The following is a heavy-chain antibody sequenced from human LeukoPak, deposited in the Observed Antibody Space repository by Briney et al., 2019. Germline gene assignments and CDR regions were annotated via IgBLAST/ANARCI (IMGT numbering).Heavy chain of an antibody. J-gene: IGHJ4*02. Sequence: ASVKVSCKASNYTFTHYGITWVRQAPGQGLEWMGWISAYNGNTDYAQKLQGRVTMTTGTSTSTAYMELRSLRSDDTAVYYCAREMVYGVMDSWGQGTLVTVSS. CDR3: AREMVYGVMDS. D-gene: IGHD2-8*01. V-gene: IGHV1-18*01. CDR2: ISAYNGNT. CDR1: NYTFTHYG.